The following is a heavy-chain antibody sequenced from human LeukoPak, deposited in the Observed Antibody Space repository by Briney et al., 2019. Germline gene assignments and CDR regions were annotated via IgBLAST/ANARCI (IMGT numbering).Heavy chain of an antibody. CDR1: GFAFSSYW. CDR3: ARGYYGMDV. Sequence: GGSLRLSCVASGFAFSSYWMNWVRQAPGKGLEWVVKIKQDGSEKFYVDSVKGRFTISRDNAKNSLCLQMNSLRVEDTAVYYCARGYYGMDVWAKGPRSPSP. CDR2: IKQDGSEK. V-gene: IGHV3-7*01. J-gene: IGHJ6*02.